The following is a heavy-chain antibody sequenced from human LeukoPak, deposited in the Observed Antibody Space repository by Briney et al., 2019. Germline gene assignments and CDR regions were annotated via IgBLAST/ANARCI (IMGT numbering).Heavy chain of an antibody. Sequence: GGSLRLSCAASGFIFCSYSMNWVRQAPGKGLEWVSSITSSSIYKYYADSMKGRFTISRDNAKNSLYLQMDSLRAEDTAVYYCARDGITMRILEYWGQGTLVTVSS. CDR2: ITSSSIYK. V-gene: IGHV3-21*01. J-gene: IGHJ4*02. CDR1: GFIFCSYS. CDR3: ARDGITMRILEY. D-gene: IGHD3-10*01.